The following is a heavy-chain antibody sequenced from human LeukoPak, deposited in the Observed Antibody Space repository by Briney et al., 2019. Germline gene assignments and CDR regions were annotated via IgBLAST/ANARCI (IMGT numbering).Heavy chain of an antibody. CDR1: GFTFSSYG. J-gene: IGHJ4*02. Sequence: GGSLRLSCAASGFTFSSYGMHWVRQAPGKGLEWVAVIWYDGSNKYYADSVKGRFAISRDNSKNTLYLQMNSLRAEDTAVYYCAKASFRYWGQGTLVTVSS. D-gene: IGHD6-6*01. CDR2: IWYDGSNK. CDR3: AKASFRY. V-gene: IGHV3-33*06.